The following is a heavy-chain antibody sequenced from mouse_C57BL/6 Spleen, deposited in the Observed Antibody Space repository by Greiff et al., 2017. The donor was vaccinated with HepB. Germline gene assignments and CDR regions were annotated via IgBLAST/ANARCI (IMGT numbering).Heavy chain of an antibody. CDR2: INPNYGTT. D-gene: IGHD4-1*01. Sequence: VQLQQSGPELVKPGASVKISCKASGYSFTDYNMNWVKQSNGKSLEWIGVINPNYGTTSYNQKFKGKATLTVDQSSSTAYMQLNSLTSEDSAVYYCANGSGTRNYYAMDYWGQGTSVTVSS. V-gene: IGHV1-39*01. CDR3: ANGSGTRNYYAMDY. J-gene: IGHJ4*01. CDR1: GYSFTDYN.